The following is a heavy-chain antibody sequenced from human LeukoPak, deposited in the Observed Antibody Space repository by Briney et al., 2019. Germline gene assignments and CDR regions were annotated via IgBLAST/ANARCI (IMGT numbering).Heavy chain of an antibody. J-gene: IGHJ4*02. D-gene: IGHD5-12*01. V-gene: IGHV3-11*04. CDR3: ARGVYYSGYGNFDY. CDR1: GFTFSDDH. Sequence: PGGSLRLSCTASGFTFSDDHTDWVRQAPGKGLEWVSYISSSGSTIYYADSVKGRFTISRGNAKNSLYLQMNSLRAEDTAVYYCARGVYYSGYGNFDYWGQGTLVTVSS. CDR2: ISSSGSTI.